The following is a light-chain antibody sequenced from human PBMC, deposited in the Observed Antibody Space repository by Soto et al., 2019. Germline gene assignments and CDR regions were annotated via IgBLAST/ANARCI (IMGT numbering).Light chain of an antibody. J-gene: IGLJ1*01. CDR2: EVT. CDR1: SSDVGLYDF. V-gene: IGLV2-14*01. CDR3: NSYTRFSTYV. Sequence: QSALTQPASVSGSPGQSITIPCTGASSDVGLYDFVSWYQQHPGKAPKLLIYEVTYRPSGVSSRFSGSKSGNTASLTISGLQAEDEADYYCNSYTRFSTYVLGTGTKV.